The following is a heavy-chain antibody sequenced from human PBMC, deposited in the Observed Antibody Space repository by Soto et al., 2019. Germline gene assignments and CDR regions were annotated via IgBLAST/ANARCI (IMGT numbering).Heavy chain of an antibody. Sequence: GASVKVSCKASGYTFTSYAMHWVRQAPGQRLEWMGGIIPINGTANYAQKFQGRVTITADDSKNTLYLQMNSLRAEDTAVYYCAKSHWVIVVVPAAIGWFDPWGQGTLVTVSS. CDR1: GYTFTSYA. CDR3: AKSHWVIVVVPAAIGWFDP. D-gene: IGHD2-2*01. J-gene: IGHJ5*02. CDR2: IIPINGTA. V-gene: IGHV1-69*13.